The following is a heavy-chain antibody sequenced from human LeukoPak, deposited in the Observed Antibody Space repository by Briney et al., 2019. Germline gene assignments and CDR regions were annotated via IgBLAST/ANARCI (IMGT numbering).Heavy chain of an antibody. Sequence: SETLSLTCTVSGGSISSSSYYWGWIRQPPGKGLEWIGYIYYSGSTYYNPSLKSRVTISVDTSKNQFSLKLSSVTAADTAVYYCARFAGYSGYGDAFDIWGQGTMVTVSS. CDR1: GGSISSSSYY. J-gene: IGHJ3*02. D-gene: IGHD5-12*01. CDR2: IYYSGST. V-gene: IGHV4-30-4*08. CDR3: ARFAGYSGYGDAFDI.